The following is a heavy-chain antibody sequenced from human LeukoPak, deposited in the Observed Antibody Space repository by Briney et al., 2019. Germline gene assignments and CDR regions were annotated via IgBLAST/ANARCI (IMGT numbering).Heavy chain of an antibody. CDR3: ARDLGIVVFDLLEYYFDY. D-gene: IGHD2-2*03. Sequence: ASVKVSCKASGYTFTSYYMHWVRQAPGQGLEWMGWINPNSGGTNYAQKFQGRVTMTRDTSISTAYMELSRLRSDDTAVYYCARDLGIVVFDLLEYYFDYWGQGTLVTVSS. CDR2: INPNSGGT. V-gene: IGHV1-2*02. CDR1: GYTFTSYY. J-gene: IGHJ4*02.